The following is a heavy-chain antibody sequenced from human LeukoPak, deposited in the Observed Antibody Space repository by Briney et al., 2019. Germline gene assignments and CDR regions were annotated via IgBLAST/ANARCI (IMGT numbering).Heavy chain of an antibody. J-gene: IGHJ6*02. CDR1: GFTFSSYA. Sequence: GGSLRLSCAASGFTFSSYAMTWVRQAPGKGLEWVSAISGTGGNTYYADSVKGRFTMSRDNSKNTQYLQMTSLTVEDTPVYYCAKGAWSRRGIAAAGDYYYGMDVWGQGTTVTVSS. CDR3: AKGAWSRRGIAAAGDYYYGMDV. V-gene: IGHV3-23*01. D-gene: IGHD6-13*01. CDR2: ISGTGGNT.